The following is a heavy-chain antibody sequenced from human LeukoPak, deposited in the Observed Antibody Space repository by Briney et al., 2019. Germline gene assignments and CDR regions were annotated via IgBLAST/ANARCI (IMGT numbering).Heavy chain of an antibody. D-gene: IGHD3-22*01. Sequence: GGSLRLSCAASGFTFGSYGMGWVRQAPGKGLEWVSFITPNADRTSYADSVEGRFTISRDNPRNTLYMQMNSLRDEDTAIYYCAIMRGYYDGSGYWVQWGQGTLVTVSS. V-gene: IGHV3-23*01. CDR1: GFTFGSYG. CDR2: ITPNADRT. CDR3: AIMRGYYDGSGYWVQ. J-gene: IGHJ1*01.